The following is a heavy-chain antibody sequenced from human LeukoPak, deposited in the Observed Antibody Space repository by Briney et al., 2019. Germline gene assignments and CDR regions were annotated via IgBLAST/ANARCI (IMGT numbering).Heavy chain of an antibody. D-gene: IGHD1-26*01. CDR3: ARVVVGAIDY. CDR1: GGTFSSYA. CDR2: IIPIFGIA. V-gene: IGHV1-69*04. J-gene: IGHJ4*02. Sequence: SVKVSCKASGGTFSSYAISWVRQAPGQGLEWMGRIIPIFGIANYAQKFQGRVTITADKSTSTAYMELSSLRSEDTAVYYCARVVVGAIDYWGQGTLVTVST.